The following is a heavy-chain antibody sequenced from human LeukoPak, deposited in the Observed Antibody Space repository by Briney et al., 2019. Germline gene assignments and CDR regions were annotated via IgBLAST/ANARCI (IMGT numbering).Heavy chain of an antibody. CDR2: INAGNGNT. CDR1: GYTFTSYA. V-gene: IGHV1-3*01. D-gene: IGHD3-10*01. J-gene: IGHJ5*02. Sequence: ASVKVSCKASGYTFTSYAMHWVRQAPGQRLEWMGWINAGNGNTKYSQKLQGRVTITRDTSASTAYMELSSLRSEDTAVYYCAARGYYGSGSFWFDPWGQGTLVTVSS. CDR3: AARGYYGSGSFWFDP.